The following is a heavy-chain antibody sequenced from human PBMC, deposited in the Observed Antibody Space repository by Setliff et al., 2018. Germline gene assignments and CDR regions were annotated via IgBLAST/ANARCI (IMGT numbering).Heavy chain of an antibody. CDR2: INWIGESK. V-gene: IGHV3-20*04. CDR1: GFTFDDHG. Sequence: GGSLRLSCVASGFTFDDHGMSWVRQAPGKGLEWVSGINWIGESKGYADSVKGRFTIFRDNARNSLYLQMNSLRAGDTAVYYCARGHGHCTSTSCYPGYYYYMDVWGKGTTVTVSS. D-gene: IGHD2-2*01. CDR3: ARGHGHCTSTSCYPGYYYYMDV. J-gene: IGHJ6*03.